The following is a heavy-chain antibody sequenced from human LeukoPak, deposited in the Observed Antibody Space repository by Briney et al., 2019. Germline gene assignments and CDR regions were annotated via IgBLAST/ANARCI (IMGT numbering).Heavy chain of an antibody. CDR1: GFTFSSYA. CDR3: ARYQQLVNYHYGMDV. V-gene: IGHV3-30*04. J-gene: IGHJ6*02. CDR2: ISYEGTNK. Sequence: PGRSLRLSCAASGFTFSSYAMHWVRQAPGKGLEWVAVISYEGTNKYYAVYVKGRFTISRDNYQNTQYMQKNSLRAEDTAVYYCARYQQLVNYHYGMDVWGQGTTVSVSS. D-gene: IGHD6-6*01.